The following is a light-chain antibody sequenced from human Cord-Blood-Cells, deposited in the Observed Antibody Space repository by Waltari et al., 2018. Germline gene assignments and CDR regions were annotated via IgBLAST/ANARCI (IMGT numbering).Light chain of an antibody. CDR2: NDM. CDR3: LSADSSGTWV. V-gene: IGLV3-16*01. CDR1: AFPTQY. J-gene: IGLJ3*02. Sequence: SSELTPPPSVSVSLGQMDRITRSGAAFPTQYAYWYQQTPGQFPVLLIYNDMERPPGLPEGFAGSSSATIVTLTISGVQAEDEADYYCLSADSSGTWVFGGGTKLTVL.